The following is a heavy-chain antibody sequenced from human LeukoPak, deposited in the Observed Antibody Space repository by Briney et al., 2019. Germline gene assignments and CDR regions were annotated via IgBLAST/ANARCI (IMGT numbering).Heavy chain of an antibody. J-gene: IGHJ4*02. CDR2: ISSSSSTI. V-gene: IGHV3-48*01. D-gene: IGHD3-9*01. CDR1: GFTFSSYW. Sequence: GGSLRLSCAASGFTFSSYWMNWVRQAPGKGLEWVSYISSSSSTIYYADSVMGRFTISRDNAKNSLYLQMNSLRAEDTAVYFCAKDYDMWTGSLDYWGQGTLVTVSS. CDR3: AKDYDMWTGSLDY.